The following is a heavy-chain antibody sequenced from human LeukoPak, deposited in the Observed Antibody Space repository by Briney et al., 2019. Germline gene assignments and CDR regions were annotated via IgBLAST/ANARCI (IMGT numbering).Heavy chain of an antibody. Sequence: GSLRLSCAASGFTFSDYYMSWIRQAPGKGLEWIGSIYYSGSTYYNPSLKSRVSISVDTSKNQFSLKLSSVTAADTAVYYCARPQVPLYYDISPHDAFDIWGQGTMVTVSS. V-gene: IGHV4-38-2*01. J-gene: IGHJ3*02. CDR2: IYYSGST. CDR1: GFTFSDYY. CDR3: ARPQVPLYYDISPHDAFDI. D-gene: IGHD3-9*01.